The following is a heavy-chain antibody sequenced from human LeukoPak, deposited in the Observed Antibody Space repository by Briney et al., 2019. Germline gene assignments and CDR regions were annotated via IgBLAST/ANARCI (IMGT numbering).Heavy chain of an antibody. J-gene: IGHJ4*02. D-gene: IGHD3-22*01. CDR1: GYTLTSYG. V-gene: IGHV1-18*01. CDR2: ISAYNGNT. CDR3: AWGYYYDSSGYYGLDY. Sequence: ASVKASCKASGYTLTSYGISWVRQAPGQGLEWMGWISAYNGNTNYAQKLQGRVTMTTDISTSTAYMELRSLRSDDTAVYYCAWGYYYDSSGYYGLDYWGQGTLVTVSS.